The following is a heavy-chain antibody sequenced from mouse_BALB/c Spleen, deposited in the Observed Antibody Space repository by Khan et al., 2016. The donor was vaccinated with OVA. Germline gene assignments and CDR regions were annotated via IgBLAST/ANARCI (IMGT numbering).Heavy chain of an antibody. J-gene: IGHJ4*01. CDR3: ARKNYYGYAMDY. CDR2: ISYSGST. V-gene: IGHV3-2*02. D-gene: IGHD1-1*01. CDR1: GYSITSDYA. Sequence: VQLKESGPGLVKPSQSLSLTCTVTGYSITSDYAWDWIRQFPGNKLEWMGYISYSGSTSHNPSLKSRISITRDTSKNQFFLQLNSVTTEDTATYYCARKNYYGYAMDYWGQGTSVTVSA.